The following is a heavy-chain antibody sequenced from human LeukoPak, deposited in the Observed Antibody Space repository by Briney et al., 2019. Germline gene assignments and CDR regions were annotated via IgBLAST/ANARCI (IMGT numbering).Heavy chain of an antibody. J-gene: IGHJ5*02. D-gene: IGHD3-10*01. CDR3: ARDFKYYGSGSYYAVARIDP. V-gene: IGHV1-2*02. Sequence: ASVKVSCKASGYTFTGYYMHWVRQAPGQGLEWMGWINPNSGGTNYAQKFQGRVTMTRDTSISTAYMELSRLRSDDTAVYYCARDFKYYGSGSYYAVARIDPWGQGTLVTVSS. CDR1: GYTFTGYY. CDR2: INPNSGGT.